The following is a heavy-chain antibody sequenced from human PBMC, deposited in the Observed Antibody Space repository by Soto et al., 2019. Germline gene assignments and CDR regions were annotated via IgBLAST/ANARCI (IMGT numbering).Heavy chain of an antibody. Sequence: SETLSLTCTVSGGSISSYYWSWIRQPPGKGLEWIGYIYYSGSTNYNLSLKSRVTISVDTSKNQFSLKLSSVTAADTAVYYCARGTYDFWSGYYMVGNYYYGMDVWGQGTTVTVSS. CDR2: IYYSGST. CDR3: ARGTYDFWSGYYMVGNYYYGMDV. CDR1: GGSISSYY. V-gene: IGHV4-59*01. J-gene: IGHJ6*02. D-gene: IGHD3-3*01.